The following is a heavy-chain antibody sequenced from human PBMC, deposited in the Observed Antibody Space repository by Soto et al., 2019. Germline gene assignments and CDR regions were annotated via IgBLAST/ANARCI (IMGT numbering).Heavy chain of an antibody. Sequence: PSETLSLTCTVSGDSISSYYWSWIRQPDGKGMEWIGRIHTTENTNYNPSLRSRVTMSVDTSNNQFSLKLTSLTAADTAVYYCARALSSAAGLYFDYWGQGTLVTVSS. CDR1: GDSISSYY. D-gene: IGHD6-13*01. CDR3: ARALSSAAGLYFDY. J-gene: IGHJ4*02. CDR2: IHTTENT. V-gene: IGHV4-4*07.